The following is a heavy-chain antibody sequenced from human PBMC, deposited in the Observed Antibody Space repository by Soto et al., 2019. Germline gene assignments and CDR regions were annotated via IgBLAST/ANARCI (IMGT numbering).Heavy chain of an antibody. CDR3: ARDSFVGARPVDY. CDR1: GFTFSSYG. D-gene: IGHD1-26*01. CDR2: IWYDGSNK. Sequence: PGGSLRLSCAASGFTFSSYGMHWVRQAPGKGPEWVAVIWYDGSNKYYADSVKGRFTISRDNSKNTLYLQMNSLRAEDTAVYYCARDSFVGARPVDYWGQGTLVTVSS. V-gene: IGHV3-33*01. J-gene: IGHJ4*02.